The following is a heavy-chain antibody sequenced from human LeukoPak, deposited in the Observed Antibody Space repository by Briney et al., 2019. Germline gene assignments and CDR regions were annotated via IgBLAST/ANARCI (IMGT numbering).Heavy chain of an antibody. D-gene: IGHD1-26*01. J-gene: IGHJ4*02. CDR2: INPTGGST. CDR3: ARDLKEKWELLGDHFDY. CDR1: GYIFTSNY. V-gene: IGHV1-46*01. Sequence: GASVKVSCKASGYIFTSNYMHWVRQAPGQGLEWMGIINPTGGSTSYVQKFQGRVTMTRDTSTSTVYMELSSLRYEDTAVYYCARDLKEKWELLGDHFDYWGQGTLVTVSS.